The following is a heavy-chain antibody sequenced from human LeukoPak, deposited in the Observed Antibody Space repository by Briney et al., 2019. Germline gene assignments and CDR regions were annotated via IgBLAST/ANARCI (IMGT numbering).Heavy chain of an antibody. V-gene: IGHV1-46*01. D-gene: IGHD2-15*01. Sequence: AAVKVSCKASGYTFTSYYMHLVRQPPGQGLEWMGIINPSGGSTSYAQKFQGRVTMTRDRSTSTVYMGLSSLRSEDTAVYYCAKDNSVRDEAWCFNPWGQGALVTVSS. CDR2: INPSGGST. J-gene: IGHJ5*02. CDR3: AKDNSVRDEAWCFNP. CDR1: GYTFTSYY.